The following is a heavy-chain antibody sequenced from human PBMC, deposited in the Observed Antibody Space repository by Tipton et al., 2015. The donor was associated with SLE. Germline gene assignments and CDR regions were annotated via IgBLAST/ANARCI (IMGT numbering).Heavy chain of an antibody. J-gene: IGHJ6*02. V-gene: IGHV3-21*01. CDR2: ISSTSGYI. Sequence: SLRLSCAASGFTVSTYNMNWVRQAPGKGLEWVSTISSTSGYINYVDSVKGRFTISRDNAKNTLYLQMNSLRVEDTAVYYCARDFCSSASCYVPGRVYFYYNGMDVWGQGTTVTVSS. D-gene: IGHD2-2*01. CDR1: GFTVSTYN. CDR3: ARDFCSSASCYVPGRVYFYYNGMDV.